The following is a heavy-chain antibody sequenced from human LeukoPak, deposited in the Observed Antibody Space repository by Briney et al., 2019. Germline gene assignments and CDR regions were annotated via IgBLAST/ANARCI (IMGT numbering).Heavy chain of an antibody. CDR1: GGSISSYY. Sequence: SETLSLTCTVSGGSISSYYWSWIRQPPGKGLEWIGYIYYSGSTNYNPSLKSRVTISVDTSKNQFSLKLSSVTAADTAVYYCAANYDSSGYYLPANRAEYFQHWGQGTLVTVSS. J-gene: IGHJ1*01. D-gene: IGHD3-22*01. CDR2: IYYSGST. V-gene: IGHV4-59*01. CDR3: AANYDSSGYYLPANRAEYFQH.